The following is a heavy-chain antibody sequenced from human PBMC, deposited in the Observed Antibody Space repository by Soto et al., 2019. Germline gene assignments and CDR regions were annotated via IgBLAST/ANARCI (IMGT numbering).Heavy chain of an antibody. J-gene: IGHJ6*02. CDR2: INAGNGNT. D-gene: IGHD2-15*01. CDR3: ARDFSGGGCFSDHHFYYGMDV. CDR1: GYTFTSYA. Sequence: ASVKVSCKASGYTFTSYAMHWVRQAPGQRLEWMGWINAGNGNTKYSQKFQGRVTITRDTSASTAYMELSSLRSDDTAVYYCARDFSGGGCFSDHHFYYGMDVWGQGTTVTVSS. V-gene: IGHV1-3*01.